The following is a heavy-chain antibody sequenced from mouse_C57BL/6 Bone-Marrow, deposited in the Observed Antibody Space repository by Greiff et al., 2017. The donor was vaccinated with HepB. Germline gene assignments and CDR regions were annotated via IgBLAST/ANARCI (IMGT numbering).Heavy chain of an antibody. CDR2: IHPNSGRT. D-gene: IGHD1-1*01. CDR3: AIYYYGSFYAMDY. J-gene: IGHJ4*01. Sequence: VQLQQPGAELVKPGASVKLSCKASGYTFTSYWMHWVKQRPGQGLEWIGMIHPNSGRTNYNEKFKSKATLTVDKSSSTAYMQLSSLTSEDSAVYYCAIYYYGSFYAMDYWGQGTSVTVSS. CDR1: GYTFTSYW. V-gene: IGHV1-64*01.